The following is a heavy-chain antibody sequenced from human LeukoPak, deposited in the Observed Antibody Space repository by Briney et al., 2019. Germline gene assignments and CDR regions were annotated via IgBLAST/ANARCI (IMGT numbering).Heavy chain of an antibody. CDR2: FDPEDGET. J-gene: IGHJ4*02. Sequence: ASVKVSCKVSGYTLTELSMHWVRQAPGKGLEWMGGFDPEDGETIYAQKLQGRVTMTTDTSTSTAYMELRSLRSDDAAVHYCTTTRRSGYVIFDYWGQGTLVTVSS. V-gene: IGHV1-24*01. CDR1: GYTLTELS. CDR3: TTTRRSGYVIFDY. D-gene: IGHD5-12*01.